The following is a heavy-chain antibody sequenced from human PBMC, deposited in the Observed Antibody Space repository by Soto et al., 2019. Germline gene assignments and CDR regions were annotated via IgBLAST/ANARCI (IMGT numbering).Heavy chain of an antibody. V-gene: IGHV4-59*01. CDR2: IYSSGST. Sequence: SETLSLTCSVSGVPINNFYWSWIRQSPGRGLEWIGYIYSSGSTNYNPSLKSRVTMSLDASKNQLSLKLTSVTAADTAVYYCARDLNLAVAGSLINWFDPWGQGTLVTVSS. CDR3: ARDLNLAVAGSLINWFDP. D-gene: IGHD3-16*01. J-gene: IGHJ5*02. CDR1: GVPINNFY.